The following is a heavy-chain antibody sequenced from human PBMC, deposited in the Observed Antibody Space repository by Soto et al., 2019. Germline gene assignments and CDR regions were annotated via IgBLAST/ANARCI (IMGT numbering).Heavy chain of an antibody. CDR3: AREVGYGDFAAALLD. CDR1: GGTFSSHS. V-gene: IGHV1-69*01. CDR2: IITLFGTA. J-gene: IGHJ4*02. D-gene: IGHD4-17*01. Sequence: VQLMQSGAEVKQPGSSVKVSCKASGGTFSSHSINWVRQAPGQGLEWMGGIITLFGTANYAQNFQGRVTITADRSTSTAYMELNSLRSDDKAVYYCAREVGYGDFAAALLDWGQGTLVTVSS.